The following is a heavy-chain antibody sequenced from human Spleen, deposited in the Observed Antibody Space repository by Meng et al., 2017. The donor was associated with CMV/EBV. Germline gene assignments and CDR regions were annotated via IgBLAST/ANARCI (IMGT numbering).Heavy chain of an antibody. V-gene: IGHV4-34*01. CDR1: GGSFSDYY. D-gene: IGHD3-10*01. J-gene: IGHJ4*02. Sequence: GSLRLSCAVYGGSFSDYYWTWIRQPPGKGLEWIGEIDHSGSTNYNPSLKSRVTITVDTSKNQFSLKLSSVTAADTAVYYCARDHSNYYGSGSYYANWGQGTLVTVSS. CDR2: IDHSGST. CDR3: ARDHSNYYGSGSYYAN.